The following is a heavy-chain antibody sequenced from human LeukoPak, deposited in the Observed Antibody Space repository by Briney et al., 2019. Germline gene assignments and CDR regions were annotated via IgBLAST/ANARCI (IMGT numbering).Heavy chain of an antibody. D-gene: IGHD2-15*01. CDR3: ARDRGSDDPIDY. CDR1: GFTFKNYG. J-gene: IGHJ4*02. Sequence: PGGSLRLSCAASGFTFKNYGMHWVRQAPGKGLEWVAVIWHDGRNKYYADSVKGRFTVSRDNSKSTLYLQMDSLRVEDTAVYYCARDRGSDDPIDYWGQGTLVTVSS. V-gene: IGHV3-33*01. CDR2: IWHDGRNK.